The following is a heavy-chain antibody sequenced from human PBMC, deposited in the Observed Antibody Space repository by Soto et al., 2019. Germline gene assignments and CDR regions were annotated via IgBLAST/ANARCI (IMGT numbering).Heavy chain of an antibody. J-gene: IGHJ5*02. Sequence: QVQLVESGGGVVQPGRSLRLSCAASGFTFSSYGMHCVRQAPGKGLEWVAVIWYDGSNKYYADSVKGRFTISRDNSKNTLYLQMNSLGAEDTAVYYCARDHMVRDLPVGFDPWGQGTLVTVSS. CDR2: IWYDGSNK. D-gene: IGHD3-10*01. CDR1: GFTFSSYG. V-gene: IGHV3-33*01. CDR3: ARDHMVRDLPVGFDP.